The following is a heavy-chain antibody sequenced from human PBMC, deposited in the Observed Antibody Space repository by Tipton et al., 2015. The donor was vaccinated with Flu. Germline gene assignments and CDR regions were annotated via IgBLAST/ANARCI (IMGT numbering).Heavy chain of an antibody. V-gene: IGHV3-33*06. CDR1: GFTFSSYG. J-gene: IGHJ4*02. CDR3: AKSPGYGDVFDY. D-gene: IGHD5-18*01. Sequence: RSLRLSCAASGFTFSSYGMHWVRQAPGKGLEWVALIRYDGSNKYYADAVKGRFTISRDSSKNTLYLQMNSLRAEDTALYYCAKSPGYGDVFDYWGQGALVTVSS. CDR2: IRYDGSNK.